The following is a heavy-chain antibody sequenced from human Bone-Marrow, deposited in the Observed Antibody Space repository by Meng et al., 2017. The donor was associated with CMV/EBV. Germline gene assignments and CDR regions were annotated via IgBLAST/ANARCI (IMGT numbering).Heavy chain of an antibody. CDR1: GFMFNTYS. J-gene: IGHJ3*01. V-gene: IGHV3-21*01. D-gene: IGHD1-26*01. CDR3: AKHYSRTVADAFDV. Sequence: ESLKISCAASGFMFNTYSMNWVRQAPGKGLEWVSSIDSSSNYRHYADSVEGRFTISRDNAKNSLYLQINSLRAEDTAVYYCAKHYSRTVADAFDVWGQGTMVTVSS. CDR2: IDSSSNYR.